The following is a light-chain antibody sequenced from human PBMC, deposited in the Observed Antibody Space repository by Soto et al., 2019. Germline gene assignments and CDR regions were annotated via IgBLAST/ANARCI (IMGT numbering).Light chain of an antibody. Sequence: DIVLTQSPGTLSLSPGERATLSCTASQSVRSNFLARYRQRPGQAPRLLIYGASSRAAGTPDRFSGSGSGTDFTLTISRLEPEDFAVFYCQQYGHSPLTFGGGTKVEIK. CDR2: GAS. CDR1: QSVRSNF. J-gene: IGKJ4*01. CDR3: QQYGHSPLT. V-gene: IGKV3-20*01.